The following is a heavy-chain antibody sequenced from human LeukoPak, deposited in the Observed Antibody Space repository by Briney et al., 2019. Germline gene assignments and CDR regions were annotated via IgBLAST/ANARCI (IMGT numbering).Heavy chain of an antibody. CDR3: ARDGPTARLDAFDI. D-gene: IGHD5-18*01. V-gene: IGHV4-39*07. Sequence: PSETLSLTCTVSGGSISSSSYYWGWIRQPPGKGLEWIGSIYYSGSTYYNPFLKSRVTISVDTSKNQFSLKLSSVTAADTAVYYCARDGPTARLDAFDIWGQGTMVTVSS. CDR1: GGSISSSSYY. CDR2: IYYSGST. J-gene: IGHJ3*02.